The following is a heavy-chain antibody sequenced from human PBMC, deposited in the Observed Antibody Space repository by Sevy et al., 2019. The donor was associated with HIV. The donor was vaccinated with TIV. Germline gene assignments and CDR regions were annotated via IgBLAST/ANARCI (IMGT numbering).Heavy chain of an antibody. CDR3: AREATGAFDY. Sequence: SETLSLTCTVSGGSITTYYWSWIRQPPGKGLEWLGYIHYSGRTNYNPSLKSRLTISVDTSKNPFSLKLTSVTAADTAVYYCAREATGAFDYWGKGTLATVSS. J-gene: IGHJ4*02. D-gene: IGHD5-12*01. V-gene: IGHV4-59*01. CDR1: GGSITTYY. CDR2: IHYSGRT.